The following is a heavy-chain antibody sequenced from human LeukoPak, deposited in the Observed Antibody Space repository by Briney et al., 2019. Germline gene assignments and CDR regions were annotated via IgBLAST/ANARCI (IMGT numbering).Heavy chain of an antibody. Sequence: SETLSLTCTVPGGSISSSSYYWGWIRQPPGKGLEWIGSIYYSGSTYYNPSLKSRVTISVDTSKNQFSLKLSSVTAADTAVYCCARSPRAVTPFDYWGQGTLVTISS. CDR3: ARSPRAVTPFDY. D-gene: IGHD4-17*01. CDR2: IYYSGST. V-gene: IGHV4-39*07. CDR1: GGSISSSSYY. J-gene: IGHJ4*02.